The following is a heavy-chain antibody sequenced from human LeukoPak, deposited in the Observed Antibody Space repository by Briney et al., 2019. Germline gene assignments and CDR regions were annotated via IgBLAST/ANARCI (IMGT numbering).Heavy chain of an antibody. CDR2: IYSSGVT. D-gene: IGHD6-25*01. V-gene: IGHV4-4*07. CDR3: ARGPGSATAEAFDI. Sequence: SETLSLTCTISGDSIINYYWTWIRQPAGKGLEWTGRIYSSGVTNYNPSLKSRVTLSVDTSKNHLSLEMNSVTAADTAVYYCARGPGSATAEAFDIWGQGTMVTVSS. J-gene: IGHJ3*02. CDR1: GDSIINYY.